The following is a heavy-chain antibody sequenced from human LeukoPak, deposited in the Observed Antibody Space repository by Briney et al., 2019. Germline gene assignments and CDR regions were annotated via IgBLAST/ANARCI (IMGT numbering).Heavy chain of an antibody. D-gene: IGHD3-9*01. V-gene: IGHV3-53*01. Sequence: GGSLRLSCAASGFTVSSNYMSWVRQAPGKGLEWVPVIYSGGSTYYADSVKGRFTISRDNAKNSLYLQMNSLRAEDTAVYYCARRVILTGYDAFDIWGQGTMVTVSS. CDR1: GFTVSSNY. CDR3: ARRVILTGYDAFDI. CDR2: IYSGGST. J-gene: IGHJ3*02.